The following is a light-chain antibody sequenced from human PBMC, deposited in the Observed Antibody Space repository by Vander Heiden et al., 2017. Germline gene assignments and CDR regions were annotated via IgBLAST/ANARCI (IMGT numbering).Light chain of an antibody. Sequence: DIKLTKSPSSLSASVGDRVTITCRASQSISNYLDWYQQKPGKAPKLLIYAASNLQSGVPSRFSGSGSGTEFTLTISSLQPEDFATYYCQQSYSYPLTFGPGTKVDIK. J-gene: IGKJ3*01. CDR1: QSISNY. V-gene: IGKV1-39*01. CDR3: QQSYSYPLT. CDR2: AAS.